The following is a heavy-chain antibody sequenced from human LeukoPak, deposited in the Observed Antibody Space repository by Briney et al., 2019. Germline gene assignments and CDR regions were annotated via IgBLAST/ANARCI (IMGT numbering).Heavy chain of an antibody. CDR3: ARDRGCSSTSCYSY. CDR1: GFTFSSYS. Sequence: GGSLRLSCAASGFTFSSYSMNWVRQAPGKGLEWVSSISSSSSYIYYADSVKGRFTISRDNAENSLYLQMNSLRAEDTAVYYCARDRGCSSTSCYSYWGQGTLVTVSS. V-gene: IGHV3-21*01. J-gene: IGHJ4*02. CDR2: ISSSSSYI. D-gene: IGHD2-2*02.